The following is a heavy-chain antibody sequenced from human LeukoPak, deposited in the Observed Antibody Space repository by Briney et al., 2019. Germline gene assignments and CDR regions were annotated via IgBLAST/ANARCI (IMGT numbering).Heavy chain of an antibody. J-gene: IGHJ3*02. Sequence: ASVKVSCKASGGTFNNYAISWVRQAPGQGLEWMGGIIPLFGTPNYAQKFQGRVTMTADESTSTAYMELSSLRSEDTAVYYCVRDVGYCSGGDCGDQDAFDIWGQGTVVTVSS. V-gene: IGHV1-69*13. CDR2: IIPLFGTP. D-gene: IGHD2-15*01. CDR1: GGTFNNYA. CDR3: VRDVGYCSGGDCGDQDAFDI.